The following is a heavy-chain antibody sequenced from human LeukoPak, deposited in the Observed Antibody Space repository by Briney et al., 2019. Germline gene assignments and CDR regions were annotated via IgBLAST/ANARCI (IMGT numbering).Heavy chain of an antibody. CDR2: IIPIFGTA. J-gene: IGHJ4*02. Sequence: SVTVSCKASGGTFSSYAISWVRQAPGQGLEWMGGIIPIFGTANYAQKFQGRVTITADESTSTAYMELSSLRSEDTAVYYCARDVSSGRGYYYDGPYFDYWGQGTLVTVSS. CDR3: ARDVSSGRGYYYDGPYFDY. CDR1: GGTFSSYA. D-gene: IGHD3-22*01. V-gene: IGHV1-69*13.